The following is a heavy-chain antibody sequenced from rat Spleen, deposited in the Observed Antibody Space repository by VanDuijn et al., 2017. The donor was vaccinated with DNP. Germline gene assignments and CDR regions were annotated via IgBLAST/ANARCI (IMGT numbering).Heavy chain of an antibody. V-gene: IGHV5-31*01. CDR1: GFTFNNYW. CDR2: ISSSGGST. CDR3: ARQSAIYYYGYVPTFFDY. Sequence: EVQLVESGGGLVQPGRSLKLSCVAFGFTFNNYWMTWIRQVPGKGLEWVASISSSGGSTYHPDSVKGRFTISRDNAKSTLYLQMNRLRSEDTATYYCARQSAIYYYGYVPTFFDYWGQGVMVAVSS. D-gene: IGHD1-12*01. J-gene: IGHJ2*01.